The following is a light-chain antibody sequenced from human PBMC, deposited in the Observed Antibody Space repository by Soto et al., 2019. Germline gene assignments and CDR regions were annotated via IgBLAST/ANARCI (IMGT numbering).Light chain of an antibody. CDR2: DVS. CDR1: SSDVGGYNY. CDR3: SSYTSSSTGVV. Sequence: QSALTQPASVSGSPRQSISISCTGTSSDVGGYNYVSWYQQHPGKAPKLMIYDVSNRPSGVSNRFSGSKFGNTASLTISGLQAEDEADYYCSSYTSSSTGVVFGGGTKLTVL. J-gene: IGLJ2*01. V-gene: IGLV2-14*01.